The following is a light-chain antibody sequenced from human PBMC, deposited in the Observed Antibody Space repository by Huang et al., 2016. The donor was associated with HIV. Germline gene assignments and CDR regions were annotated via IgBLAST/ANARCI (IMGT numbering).Light chain of an antibody. J-gene: IGKJ4*01. CDR3: QQRSSGVT. Sequence: IVLTQSPATLSWYPGERVTLSCRASQSVGNYIAWYQQNPGPSPQRLIYDTSTRATGTPVRFSGSGSGTDFTLTISSLESEDFAVYYCQQRSSGVTFGGRTKV. V-gene: IGKV3-11*01. CDR1: QSVGNY. CDR2: DTS.